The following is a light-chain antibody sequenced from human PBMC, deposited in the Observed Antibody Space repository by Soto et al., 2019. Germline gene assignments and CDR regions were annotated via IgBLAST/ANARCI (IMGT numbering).Light chain of an antibody. CDR1: KTVSSNY. CDR3: QQSYGTPIT. J-gene: IGKJ5*01. CDR2: GAS. Sequence: SPPTLSSTPRDNPTLSCKASKTVSSNYLAWCQQRPGQAPRLLIYGASTRAAGIPDRFSGSGSGTDFTLTISSLQPEDFATYYCQQSYGTPITFGQGTRLEI. V-gene: IGKV3D-7*01.